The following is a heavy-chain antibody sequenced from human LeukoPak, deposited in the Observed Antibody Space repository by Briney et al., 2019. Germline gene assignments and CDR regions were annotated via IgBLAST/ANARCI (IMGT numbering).Heavy chain of an antibody. CDR2: INPNSGGT. V-gene: IGHV1-2*04. Sequence: ASVKVSCKASGYTFTGYYMHWVRQAPGQGLEWMGWINPNSGGTNYAQKFQGWVTMTRDTSISTAYMELSRLRSDDTAVYYCARDYFDWFRYYYGMDVWGQGTTVTVSS. J-gene: IGHJ6*02. CDR3: ARDYFDWFRYYYGMDV. CDR1: GYTFTGYY. D-gene: IGHD3-9*01.